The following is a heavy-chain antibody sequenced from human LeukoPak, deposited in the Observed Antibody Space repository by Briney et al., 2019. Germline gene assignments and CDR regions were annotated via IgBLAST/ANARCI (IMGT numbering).Heavy chain of an antibody. D-gene: IGHD2-8*02. J-gene: IGHJ6*04. CDR1: GFTFYRYA. CDR2: ISGNGGSI. Sequence: GGSLRLSCAASGFTFYRYAMSWVRQAAGKGLEWVSSISGNGGSIYYADSVKGRFTISRDNSKNTVYLQMNNLRAEDTATYYCAREGYCTVASCSVWGKGTTVTVSS. V-gene: IGHV3-23*01. CDR3: AREGYCTVASCSV.